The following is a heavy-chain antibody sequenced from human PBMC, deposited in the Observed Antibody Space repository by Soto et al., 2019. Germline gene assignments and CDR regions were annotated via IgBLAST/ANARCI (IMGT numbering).Heavy chain of an antibody. J-gene: IGHJ3*01. CDR1: GFSFSSYW. D-gene: IGHD3-9*01. CDR2: INTDGSST. Sequence: EVQLVESGGGLVQPGGSLRLSCADSGFSFSSYWMHWVRQGPGKGLVWVSRINTDGSSTNYADSVKGRFTISRDNAKNTGELQMNSRRAEDTAVYYGARSPGGYDIDWGQGTMVTVSS. CDR3: ARSPGGYDID. V-gene: IGHV3-74*01.